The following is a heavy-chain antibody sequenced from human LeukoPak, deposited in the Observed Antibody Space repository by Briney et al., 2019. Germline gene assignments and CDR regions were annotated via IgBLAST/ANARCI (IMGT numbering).Heavy chain of an antibody. J-gene: IGHJ4*02. CDR2: ISYDGSNK. Sequence: GGSLRLSCAASGFTFSSYAMHWVRQAPGKGLEWVAVISYDGSNKYYADSVKGRFTISRDNSKNTLYLQMNSLRAEDTAVYYCARVPSGTLNLDPYFDYWGQGTLVTVSS. V-gene: IGHV3-30-3*01. CDR3: ARVPSGTLNLDPYFDY. D-gene: IGHD1-1*01. CDR1: GFTFSSYA.